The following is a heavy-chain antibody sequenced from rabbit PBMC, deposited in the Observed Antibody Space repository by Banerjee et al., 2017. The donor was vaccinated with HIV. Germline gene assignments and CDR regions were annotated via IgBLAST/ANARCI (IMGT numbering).Heavy chain of an antibody. CDR1: GFSFSSGYW. CDR3: ARDLIGSSYGDL. CDR2: INTSSGNT. Sequence: QSLEESGGGLVQPEGSLTPTCTASGFSFSSGYWMCWVRQAPGKGLEWIGCINTSSGNTVYASWAKGRFTISKTSSTTVTLQMTSLTAADTATYFCARDLIGSSYGDLWGPGTLVTVS. J-gene: IGHJ4*01. D-gene: IGHD8-1*01. V-gene: IGHV1S40*01.